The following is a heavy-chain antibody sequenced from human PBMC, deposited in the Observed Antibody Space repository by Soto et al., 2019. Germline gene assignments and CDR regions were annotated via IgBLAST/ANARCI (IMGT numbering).Heavy chain of an antibody. J-gene: IGHJ4*02. CDR2: IIPILGIA. Sequence: SVKVSCKASGGTFSSYTISWVRQAPGQGLEWMGRIIPILGIANYAQKFQGRVTITADKSTSTAYMELSSLRSDDTAVYYCARASMITFGGVIARDYWGQGTLVTVSS. CDR1: GGTFSSYT. D-gene: IGHD3-16*02. V-gene: IGHV1-69*02. CDR3: ARASMITFGGVIARDY.